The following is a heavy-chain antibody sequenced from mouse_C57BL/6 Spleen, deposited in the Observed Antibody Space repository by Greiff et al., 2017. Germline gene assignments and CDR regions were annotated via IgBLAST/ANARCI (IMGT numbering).Heavy chain of an antibody. Sequence: DVQLQESGAELVKPGASVKLSCTASGFNIKDYYMHWVKQRTEQGLEWIGRIDPEDGETKYAPKFQGKATLTADTSSNTAYLQLSSLTSEDTAVYYCASPDYYGSSPWFAYWGQGTLVTVSA. J-gene: IGHJ3*01. CDR3: ASPDYYGSSPWFAY. CDR2: IDPEDGET. D-gene: IGHD1-1*01. V-gene: IGHV14-2*01. CDR1: GFNIKDYY.